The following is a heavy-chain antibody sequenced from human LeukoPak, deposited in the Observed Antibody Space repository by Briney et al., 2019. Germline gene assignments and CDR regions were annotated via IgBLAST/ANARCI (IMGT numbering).Heavy chain of an antibody. Sequence: SVKVSCKASGGTFSSYAISWVRQAPGQGLEWMGGIIPIFGTANYAQKLQGRVTISTDESTSTAYMELSSLRSEDTAVYYCARAGLRSSSWYLNWFDPWGQGTLVTVSS. CDR2: IIPIFGTA. D-gene: IGHD6-13*01. CDR1: GGTFSSYA. V-gene: IGHV1-69*05. J-gene: IGHJ5*02. CDR3: ARAGLRSSSWYLNWFDP.